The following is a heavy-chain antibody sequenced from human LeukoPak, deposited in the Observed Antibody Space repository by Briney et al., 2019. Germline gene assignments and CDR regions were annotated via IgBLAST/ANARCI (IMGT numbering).Heavy chain of an antibody. Sequence: PSETLSLTCTVSGVSISSSSYYWGWIRQPPGKGLEWIGSIYYSGSTYYNPSLKSRVTISVDTSKNQFSPKQSSVTAADTAVYYCVREWATMVGPFNSWGQGTLVTVSS. J-gene: IGHJ4*02. D-gene: IGHD3-10*01. CDR2: IYYSGST. V-gene: IGHV4-39*02. CDR3: VREWATMVGPFNS. CDR1: GVSISSSSYY.